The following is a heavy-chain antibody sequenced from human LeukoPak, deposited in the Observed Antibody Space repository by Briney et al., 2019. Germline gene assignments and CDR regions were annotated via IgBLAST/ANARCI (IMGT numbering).Heavy chain of an antibody. V-gene: IGHV1-2*02. Sequence: GASVKVSCKASGYTFTSYAMNWVRQAPGQGLEWMGWINPNSGGTNYAQKFQGRVTMTRDTSISTAYMELSRLRSDDTAVYYCASGNDYGDSNDYWGQGTLVTVSS. D-gene: IGHD4-17*01. CDR1: GYTFTSYA. CDR2: INPNSGGT. CDR3: ASGNDYGDSNDY. J-gene: IGHJ4*02.